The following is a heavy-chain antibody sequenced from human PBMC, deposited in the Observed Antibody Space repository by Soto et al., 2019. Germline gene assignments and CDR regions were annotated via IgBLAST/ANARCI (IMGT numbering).Heavy chain of an antibody. J-gene: IGHJ1*01. Sequence: ASVKVSCKASGGTFSSYAISWVRQAPGQGLEWMGGIIPIFGTANYAQKFQGRVTITADESTSTAYMELSSLRSEDTAVYYCARGGIAARHAEYFQHWGQGTLVTVSS. CDR2: IIPIFGTA. D-gene: IGHD6-6*01. CDR3: ARGGIAARHAEYFQH. V-gene: IGHV1-69*13. CDR1: GGTFSSYA.